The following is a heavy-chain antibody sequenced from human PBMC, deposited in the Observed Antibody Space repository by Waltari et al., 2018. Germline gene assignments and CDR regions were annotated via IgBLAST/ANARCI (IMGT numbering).Heavy chain of an antibody. J-gene: IGHJ6*02. D-gene: IGHD5-12*01. V-gene: IGHV3-33*01. Sequence: QGQLVESGGGVVQPGGSLRLSCTASGFTLSKHGMQWVRQAPGRGVGRVAAMWYDGTTKNHANSVGGRFAISRDNSRNTLFVQMDNLRPEDTAVYYCAREVGWLQGGVYFRAMDIWGQGTRVTVSS. CDR1: GFTLSKHG. CDR2: MWYDGTTK. CDR3: AREVGWLQGGVYFRAMDI.